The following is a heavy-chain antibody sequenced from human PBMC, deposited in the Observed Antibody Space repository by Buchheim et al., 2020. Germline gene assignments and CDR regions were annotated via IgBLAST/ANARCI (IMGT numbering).Heavy chain of an antibody. V-gene: IGHV3-7*01. CDR3: AVRFSDY. D-gene: IGHD3-3*01. CDR1: GFSFSTYW. Sequence: EVHLVESGGGLVQPGGSLRLSCTTSGFSFSTYWMTWVRQAPGKGPEWVANIKPDSREKYFVDSVKGRFAISRDNAKQSVFLEMTGLRAEDTAIYYCAVRFSDYWGQGT. J-gene: IGHJ4*02. CDR2: IKPDSREK.